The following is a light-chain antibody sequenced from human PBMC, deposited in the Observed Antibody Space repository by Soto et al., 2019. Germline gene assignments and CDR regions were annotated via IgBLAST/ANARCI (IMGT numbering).Light chain of an antibody. V-gene: IGKV3-11*01. Sequence: IVLTQSPATLSLSPGERATLSCRASQSISSYLDWYQQKRGQAPRLLIYDASKMATGIPARLSGSGSGTDFPLTSSSLEPEDFSVYYCQQRGKLPSTFGQGTRLESK. J-gene: IGKJ5*01. CDR1: QSISSY. CDR2: DAS. CDR3: QQRGKLPST.